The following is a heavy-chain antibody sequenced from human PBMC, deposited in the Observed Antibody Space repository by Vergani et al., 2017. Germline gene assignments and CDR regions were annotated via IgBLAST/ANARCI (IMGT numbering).Heavy chain of an antibody. CDR1: GYTFTTYA. CDR2: LNPTSGKT. Sequence: QVQLVQSGAEVKKPGASVKVSCKASGYTFTTYAINWVRQANGQGLEWMGWLNPTSGKTGYAQKFQGRVTLTRNTSISTAYMELSSLRSEDTAVYYCARRSWGTTFDYWGQGTLVTVSS. V-gene: IGHV1-8*01. D-gene: IGHD1-1*01. J-gene: IGHJ4*02. CDR3: ARRSWGTTFDY.